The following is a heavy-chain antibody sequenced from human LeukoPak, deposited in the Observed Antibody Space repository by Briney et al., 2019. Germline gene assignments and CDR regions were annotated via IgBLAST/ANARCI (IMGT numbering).Heavy chain of an antibody. CDR3: ARVGRSRGSLPNSYYYMDV. J-gene: IGHJ6*03. Sequence: SVKLSCKTSGYPFTTYEISWVRQAPGQGLEWMGGIIPIFGTANYAQKFQGRVTITTDESTSTAYMELSSLSSEDTAVYYCARVGRSRGSLPNSYYYMDVWGKGTTVTVSS. CDR2: IIPIFGTA. CDR1: GYPFTTYE. V-gene: IGHV1-69*05. D-gene: IGHD1-26*01.